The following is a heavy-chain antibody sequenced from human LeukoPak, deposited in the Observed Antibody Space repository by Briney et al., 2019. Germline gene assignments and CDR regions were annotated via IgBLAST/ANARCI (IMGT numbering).Heavy chain of an antibody. Sequence: SETLSLTCTVSGGSISISNYYWGWIRQPPGKGLEWIGYIYYSGSTNYNPSLKSRVTISVDTSKNQSSLKLSSVTAADTAVYYCARGPGQLVRTPPRGWCDPRGQRT. D-gene: IGHD6-6*01. CDR3: ARGPGQLVRTPPRGWCDP. V-gene: IGHV4-61*05. J-gene: IGHJ5*02. CDR2: IYYSGST. CDR1: GGSISISNYY.